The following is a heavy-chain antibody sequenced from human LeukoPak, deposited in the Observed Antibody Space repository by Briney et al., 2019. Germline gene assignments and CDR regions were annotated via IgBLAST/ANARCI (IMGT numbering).Heavy chain of an antibody. CDR2: ITTSSSYV. D-gene: IGHD6-13*01. J-gene: IGHJ5*02. V-gene: IGHV3-21*01. CDR1: GFTFSSYA. CDR3: ARDPAAAGTVRFDP. Sequence: KSGGSLRLSCAASGFTFSSYAMNWVRQAPGKGLEWVSSITTSSSYVYYADSVKGRFTISRDDAKNSLYLQMNSLRAEDTAVYYCARDPAAAGTVRFDPWGQGTLVTVSS.